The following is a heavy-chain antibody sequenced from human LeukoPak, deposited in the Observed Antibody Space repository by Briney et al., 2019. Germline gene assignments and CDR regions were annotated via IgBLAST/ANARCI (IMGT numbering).Heavy chain of an antibody. CDR3: ARQSDYGFDY. CDR2: FYFSGST. CDR1: SGSISSNIYY. J-gene: IGHJ4*02. D-gene: IGHD4-17*01. V-gene: IGHV4-39*01. Sequence: PSETLSLTCTVSSGSISSNIYYWGWIRQPPGKGVEWIASFYFSGSTYYNPSLNSRVTIYVHTSKNQVSLNLNSVTAADTAVYYCARQSDYGFDYWGKGTLVTVSS.